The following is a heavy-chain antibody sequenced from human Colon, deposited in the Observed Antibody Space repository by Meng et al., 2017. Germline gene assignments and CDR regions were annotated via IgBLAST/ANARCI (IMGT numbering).Heavy chain of an antibody. J-gene: IGHJ4*02. Sequence: QVQLQESGPGLVKPSETLSLTCAGSCDSITSTKWWNWVRQPPGKRLEWIGEIHHSETTNYNPSLESRVTISIDNSKNQFSLKLDSVTAADTAVYYCARVTYDDSRGYYGTDYWGQGTLVTVSS. V-gene: IGHV4-4*02. CDR3: ARVTYDDSRGYYGTDY. CDR1: CDSITSTKW. D-gene: IGHD3-22*01. CDR2: IHHSETT.